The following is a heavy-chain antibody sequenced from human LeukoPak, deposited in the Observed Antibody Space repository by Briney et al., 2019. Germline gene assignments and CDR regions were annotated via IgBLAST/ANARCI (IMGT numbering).Heavy chain of an antibody. V-gene: IGHV1-2*02. CDR2: INPDNGGT. J-gene: IGHJ4*02. CDR1: VYTFTDYY. D-gene: IGHD3-16*01. CDR3: VVDVFQRTLGVY. Sequence: ASVKVSRKSSVYTFTDYYIHWVRQAPGQGLAWMGMINPDNGGTHFAQMFQGRVTMTRDTSISTAYMELRELTSDDTAVYCCVVDVFQRTLGVYWGQGALVTVSS.